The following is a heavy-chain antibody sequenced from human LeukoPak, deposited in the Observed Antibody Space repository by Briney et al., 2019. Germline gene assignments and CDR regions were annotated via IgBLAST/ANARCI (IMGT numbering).Heavy chain of an antibody. J-gene: IGHJ6*03. Sequence: PGGSLRLSCAASGFTFSTYWMTWVRQAPGKGLEWVANIKQDGSEKYYVDSVKGRFTISRDNAKNSLCLQMNSLRAEDTAVYYCARGSIAAPYYYYFMDVWGKGTTVTVSS. CDR1: GFTFSTYW. D-gene: IGHD6-6*01. V-gene: IGHV3-7*01. CDR2: IKQDGSEK. CDR3: ARGSIAAPYYYYFMDV.